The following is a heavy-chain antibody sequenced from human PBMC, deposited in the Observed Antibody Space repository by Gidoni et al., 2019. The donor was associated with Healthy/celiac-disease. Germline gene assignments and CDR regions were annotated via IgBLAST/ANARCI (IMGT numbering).Heavy chain of an antibody. V-gene: IGHV3-33*01. CDR3: AREGLELLWFDP. J-gene: IGHJ5*02. Sequence: QVQLVESGGGVVQPGRSLRLSCAASGCTFSSYGMHWVRQAPGKGLEWVAVIWYDGSNKYYADSVKGRFTISRDNSKNTLYLQMNSLRAEDTAVYYCAREGLELLWFDPWGQGTLVTVSS. D-gene: IGHD1-7*01. CDR1: GCTFSSYG. CDR2: IWYDGSNK.